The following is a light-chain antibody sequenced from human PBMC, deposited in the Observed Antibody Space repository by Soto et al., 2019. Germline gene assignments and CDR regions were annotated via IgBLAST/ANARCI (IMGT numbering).Light chain of an antibody. CDR2: GAS. Sequence: EIVLTQSPGNLSLSPGERATLSCRASQSVISQLAWYQQKPGQAPRLLIYGASTRATGISARFSGSGSGTEFTLTISSLQSEDFAVYYCQQYNNWPPITFGQGTRLEIK. J-gene: IGKJ5*01. CDR1: QSVISQ. V-gene: IGKV3-15*01. CDR3: QQYNNWPPIT.